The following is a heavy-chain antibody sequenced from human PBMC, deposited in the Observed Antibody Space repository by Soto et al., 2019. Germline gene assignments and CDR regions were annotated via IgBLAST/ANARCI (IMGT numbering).Heavy chain of an antibody. D-gene: IGHD4-17*01. CDR2: IYYSGST. V-gene: IGHV4-61*08. J-gene: IGHJ4*02. Sequence: SETLSLTCAVSGGSISSGGYSWSWIRQPPGKGLEWIGYIYYSGSTNYNPSLKSRVTISVDASKNQFSLKLSSVTAADTAVYYCARRYGGTLDYGGQGTLVTVSS. CDR3: ARRYGGTLDY. CDR1: GGSISSGGYS.